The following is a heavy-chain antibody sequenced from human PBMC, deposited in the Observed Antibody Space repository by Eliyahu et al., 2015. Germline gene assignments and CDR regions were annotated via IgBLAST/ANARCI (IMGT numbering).Heavy chain of an antibody. J-gene: IGHJ6*02. Sequence: EVQMVQSGAEVKKPGESLKISCKVSGYHFAXYXIGWVRQMPGKGLEWRGVIYPDDSDTRYSPSFQGQVTVSVDKSINTAYLQWSSLKASDTAIYYCARQTISGSKNFFYYGMDVWGQGTTVTVSS. D-gene: IGHD3-10*01. CDR3: ARQTISGSKNFFYYGMDV. V-gene: IGHV5-51*01. CDR1: GYHFAXYX. CDR2: IYPDDSDT.